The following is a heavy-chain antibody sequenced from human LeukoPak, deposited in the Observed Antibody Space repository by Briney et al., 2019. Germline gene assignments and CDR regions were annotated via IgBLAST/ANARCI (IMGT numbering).Heavy chain of an antibody. Sequence: GGSLRLSCVASGFIFSSYEMNWVRQTPGKGLEWVSGINWNGGSTGYADSVKGRFTISRDNAKNSLYLQMNRLRAEDTAVYYCARPRGCGSSRCNNFDYWGQGTLVTVSS. J-gene: IGHJ4*02. CDR1: GFIFSSYE. V-gene: IGHV3-20*04. CDR3: ARPRGCGSSRCNNFDY. D-gene: IGHD2-2*01. CDR2: INWNGGST.